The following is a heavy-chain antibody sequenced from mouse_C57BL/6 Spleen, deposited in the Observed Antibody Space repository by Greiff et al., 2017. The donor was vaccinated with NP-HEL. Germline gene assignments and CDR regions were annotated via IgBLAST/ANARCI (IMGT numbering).Heavy chain of an antibody. D-gene: IGHD1-1*01. V-gene: IGHV5-4*01. J-gene: IGHJ3*01. CDR2: ISDGGSYT. CDR3: AREYGSIPFAY. CDR1: GFTFSSYA. Sequence: EVQGVESGGGLVKPGGSLKLSCAASGFTFSSYAMSWVRQTPEKRLEWVATISDGGSYTYYPDNVKGRFTISRDNAKNNLYLQMSHLKSEDTAMYYCAREYGSIPFAYWGQGTLVTVSA.